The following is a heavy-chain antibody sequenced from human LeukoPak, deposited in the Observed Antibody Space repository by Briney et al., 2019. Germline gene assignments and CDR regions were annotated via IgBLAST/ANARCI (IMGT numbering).Heavy chain of an antibody. CDR2: IYTSGST. D-gene: IGHD1-26*01. CDR3: AREKWELLEGDAFDI. CDR1: GGSISSYY. J-gene: IGHJ3*02. Sequence: SETLSLTCTVSGGSISSYYWSWIRQPAGKGLEWIGRIYTSGSTNYNPSLKGRVTMSVDTSKNQFSLKLSSVTAADTAVYYCAREKWELLEGDAFDIWGQGTMVTVSS. V-gene: IGHV4-4*07.